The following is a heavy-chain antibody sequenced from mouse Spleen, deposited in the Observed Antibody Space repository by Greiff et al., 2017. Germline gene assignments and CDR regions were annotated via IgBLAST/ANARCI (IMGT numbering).Heavy chain of an antibody. V-gene: IGHV5-16*01. CDR3: ARAYGNYRGVMDY. Sequence: EVQLVESEGGLVQPGSSMKLSCTASGFTFSDYYMAWVRQVPEKGLEWVANINYDGSSTYYLDSLKSRFIISRDNAKNILYLQMSSLKSEDTATYYCARAYGNYRGVMDYWGQGTSVTVSS. CDR2: INYDGSST. J-gene: IGHJ4*01. CDR1: GFTFSDYY. D-gene: IGHD2-1*01.